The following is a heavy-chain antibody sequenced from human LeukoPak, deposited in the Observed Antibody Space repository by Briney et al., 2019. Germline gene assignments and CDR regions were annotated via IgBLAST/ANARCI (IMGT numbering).Heavy chain of an antibody. J-gene: IGHJ4*02. D-gene: IGHD6-19*01. V-gene: IGHV3-48*01. CDR3: ARDPIAVAGNSFFDY. CDR1: GFIFSTYS. Sequence: GGSLRLSCAASGFIFSTYSMNWVRQAPGKGLEWISYITSSSSTIFYADSVKGRFTISRDNAKNSLYLQMNSLRAEDTAVYYCARDPIAVAGNSFFDYWGQGTLVTVSS. CDR2: ITSSSSTI.